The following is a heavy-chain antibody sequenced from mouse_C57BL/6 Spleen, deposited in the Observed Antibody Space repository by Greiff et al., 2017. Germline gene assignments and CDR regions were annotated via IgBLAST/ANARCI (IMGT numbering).Heavy chain of an antibody. CDR3: ARDDPYYGGAMDD. Sequence: VQLQQSGPELVKPGASVKISCKASGYTFTDYYMNWVKQSHGKSLEWIGDINPNNGGTSYNQKFKGKATLTVDKSSSTAYMELRSLTSEDSAVYYCARDDPYYGGAMDDWGQGTSVTVSS. CDR1: GYTFTDYY. D-gene: IGHD1-1*01. J-gene: IGHJ4*01. CDR2: INPNNGGT. V-gene: IGHV1-26*01.